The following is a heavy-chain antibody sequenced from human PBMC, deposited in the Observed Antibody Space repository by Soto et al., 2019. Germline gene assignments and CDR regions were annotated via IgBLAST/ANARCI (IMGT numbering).Heavy chain of an antibody. D-gene: IGHD3-3*01. Sequence: GGSLRLSCAASGFTFSSYGMHWVRQAPGKGLEWVAVISYDGSNKYYADSVKGRFTISRDNSKNTLYLQMNSLRAEDTAVYYCAKASYDFWSGYYCYYYGMDVWGQGTTVTVSS. CDR1: GFTFSSYG. V-gene: IGHV3-30*18. CDR3: AKASYDFWSGYYCYYYGMDV. J-gene: IGHJ6*02. CDR2: ISYDGSNK.